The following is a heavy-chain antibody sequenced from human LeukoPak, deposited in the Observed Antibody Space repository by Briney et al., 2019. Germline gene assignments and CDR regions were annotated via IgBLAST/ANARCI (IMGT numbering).Heavy chain of an antibody. CDR2: IWYDGGQK. D-gene: IGHD4-11*01. CDR3: ARDPSLRVTLDY. Sequence: GGSLRLSCAASGYTFTNYGMHWVRQAPGKGLEWVAVIWYDGGQKYYADSVKGRFTISRDNTKNTLYLQMNSLRVEDTAVYYCARDPSLRVTLDYWGQGTLVTVSS. CDR1: GYTFTNYG. V-gene: IGHV3-33*01. J-gene: IGHJ4*02.